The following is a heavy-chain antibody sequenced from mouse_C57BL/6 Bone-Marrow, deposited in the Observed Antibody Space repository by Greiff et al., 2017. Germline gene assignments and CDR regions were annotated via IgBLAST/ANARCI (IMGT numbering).Heavy chain of an antibody. Sequence: EVMLVESGGGLVKPGGSLKLSCAASGFTFSSYTMSWVRQTPEKRLEWVATISGGGGNTYYPDSVKGRFTISRDNAKNTPYLQMSSLRSEDTAWDYCARQGQLPFAYWGQGTLVTVSA. CDR2: ISGGGGNT. V-gene: IGHV5-9*01. CDR3: ARQGQLPFAY. J-gene: IGHJ3*01. CDR1: GFTFSSYT. D-gene: IGHD6-1*01.